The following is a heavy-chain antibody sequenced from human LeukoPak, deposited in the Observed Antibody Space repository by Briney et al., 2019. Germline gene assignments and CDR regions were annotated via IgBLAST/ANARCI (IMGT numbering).Heavy chain of an antibody. CDR3: AREAADAFDI. J-gene: IGHJ3*02. CDR1: GFTFSRFN. V-gene: IGHV3-66*01. Sequence: GKSQRLSCVASGFTFSRFNMHWVRQAPDKGLEWVSVIYTDDSSYYADSVKGRFTISRDNSKNTLYLQMNSLRAEDTAVYYCAREAADAFDIWGQGTMVTVSS. CDR2: IYTDDSS.